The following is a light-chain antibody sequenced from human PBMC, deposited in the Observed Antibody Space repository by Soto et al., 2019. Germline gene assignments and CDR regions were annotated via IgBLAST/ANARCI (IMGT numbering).Light chain of an antibody. CDR3: QQYGSSPPYT. J-gene: IGKJ2*01. Sequence: EIVLTQSPGTLSLSPGERATLSCGASQSVSRNYLAWYQQKHGQAPRLLTYGASTRATGIPDRFSGSGSGTDFTLTISRLEPADFAVYYCQQYGSSPPYTFGQGTKVDIK. CDR2: GAS. V-gene: IGKV3-20*01. CDR1: QSVSRNY.